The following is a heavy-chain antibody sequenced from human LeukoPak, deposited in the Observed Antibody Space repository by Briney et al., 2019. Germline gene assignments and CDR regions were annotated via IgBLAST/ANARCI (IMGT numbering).Heavy chain of an antibody. CDR1: GYSISSGYY. CDR3: ARRHSGWYGVYFDY. D-gene: IGHD6-19*01. J-gene: IGHJ4*02. Sequence: TSETLSLTCTVSGYSISSGYYWGWIRQPPGKGLEWIGSIYHSGSTYYNPSLKSRVTISVDTSKNQFSLKLSSVTAADTAVYYCARRHSGWYGVYFDYWGQGTLVTVSS. V-gene: IGHV4-38-2*02. CDR2: IYHSGST.